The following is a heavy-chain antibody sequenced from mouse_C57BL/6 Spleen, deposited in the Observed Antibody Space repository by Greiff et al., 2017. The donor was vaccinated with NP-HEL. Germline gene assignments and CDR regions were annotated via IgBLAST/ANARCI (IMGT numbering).Heavy chain of an antibody. CDR1: GYTFTDYN. J-gene: IGHJ4*01. Sequence: EVQLQQSGPELVKPGASVKIPCKASGYTFTDYNMDWVKQSHGKSLEWIGDINPNNGGTIYNQKFKGKATLTVDKSSSTAYMELRSLTSEDTAVYYCARKYYSNYGAMDYWGQGTSVTVSS. CDR3: ARKYYSNYGAMDY. D-gene: IGHD2-5*01. CDR2: INPNNGGT. V-gene: IGHV1-18*01.